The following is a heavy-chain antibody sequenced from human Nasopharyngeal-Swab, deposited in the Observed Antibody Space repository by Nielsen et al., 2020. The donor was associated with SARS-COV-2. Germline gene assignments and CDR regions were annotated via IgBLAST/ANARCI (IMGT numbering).Heavy chain of an antibody. Sequence: GVLKISCAASGFTFSDYYMSWVRQAPGKGLEWVANIKQDGSEKYYVDSVKGRFTISRDNAKNSLYLQMNSLRAEDTAVYYCARFGYSSSWHTYYYYYMDVWGKGTTVTVSS. J-gene: IGHJ6*03. CDR3: ARFGYSSSWHTYYYYYMDV. D-gene: IGHD6-13*01. V-gene: IGHV3-7*01. CDR1: GFTFSDYY. CDR2: IKQDGSEK.